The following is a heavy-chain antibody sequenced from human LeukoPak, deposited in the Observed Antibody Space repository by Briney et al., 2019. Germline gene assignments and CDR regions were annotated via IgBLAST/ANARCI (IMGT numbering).Heavy chain of an antibody. CDR1: GGTFSSYA. D-gene: IGHD1-26*01. J-gene: IGHJ4*02. V-gene: IGHV1-69*13. CDR3: ARDDSGELLEWERRFVY. CDR2: IIPIFGTA. Sequence: ASVKVSCKASGGTFSSYAISWVRQAPGQGLEWMGGIIPIFGTANYAQKFQGRVTITADESTSTAYMELSSLRSEDTAVYYCARDDSGELLEWERRFVYWGQGTLVTVSS.